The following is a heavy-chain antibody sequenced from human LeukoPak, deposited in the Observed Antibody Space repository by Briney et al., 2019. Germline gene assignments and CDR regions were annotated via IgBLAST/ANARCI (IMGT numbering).Heavy chain of an antibody. CDR2: IWYDGSNK. D-gene: IGHD4-23*01. CDR1: GFTFSSCG. CDR3: ARGRGADYGGNSGYFDY. V-gene: IGHV3-33*08. J-gene: IGHJ4*02. Sequence: QSGGSLRLSCAASGFTFSSCGMHWVRQAPGKGLEWVAVIWYDGSNKYYADSVKGRFTISRDNPKNTLYVQMNSLRAEDTAVYYCARGRGADYGGNSGYFDYWGQGTLVTVSS.